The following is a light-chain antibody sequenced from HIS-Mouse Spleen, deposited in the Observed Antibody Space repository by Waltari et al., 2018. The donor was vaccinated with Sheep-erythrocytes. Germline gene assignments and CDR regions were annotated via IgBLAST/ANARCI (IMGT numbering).Light chain of an antibody. V-gene: IGLV2-23*01. CDR3: CSYAGSGTWV. CDR2: EGS. Sequence: QSALTLPASVSGSPGQSITISCTGTSSDVGRYNFVSWYQQHPGKAPKLMIYEGSKRPSGVSNRFSGSKSGNTASLTISGLQAEDETDYYCCSYAGSGTWVFGGGTKLTVL. CDR1: SSDVGRYNF. J-gene: IGLJ3*02.